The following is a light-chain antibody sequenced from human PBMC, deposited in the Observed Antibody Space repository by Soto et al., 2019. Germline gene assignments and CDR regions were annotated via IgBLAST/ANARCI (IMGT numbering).Light chain of an antibody. CDR1: SCNIGANYD. Sequence: QSVLTQPPSVSGAPGQRVTISCTGSSCNIGANYDVHWYLQLPGTAPKLLIYGNSNRPSGVPDRFSGSKSGTSASLAITGRQAADEADYYCQSYDGSISAWMFGGGTQLTVL. V-gene: IGLV1-40*01. CDR2: GNS. CDR3: QSYDGSISAWM. J-gene: IGLJ7*01.